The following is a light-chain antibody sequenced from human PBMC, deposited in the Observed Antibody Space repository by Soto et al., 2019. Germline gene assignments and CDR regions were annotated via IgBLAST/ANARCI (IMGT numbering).Light chain of an antibody. CDR2: EVT. CDR1: SSDVGGFNY. CDR3: CSYAGSYNLVL. V-gene: IGLV2-8*01. J-gene: IGLJ2*01. Sequence: QSALTQPPSASGSPGQSVTISCTGTSSDVGGFNYVSWYQLHPGKAPKLMIYEVTKRPSGVPDRFSGSKSANTASLTVSGLQPEDEADYYCCSYAGSYNLVLFGGGTKVTVL.